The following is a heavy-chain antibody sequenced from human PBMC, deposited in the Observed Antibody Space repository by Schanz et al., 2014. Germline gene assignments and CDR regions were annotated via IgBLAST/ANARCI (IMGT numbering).Heavy chain of an antibody. D-gene: IGHD1-20*01. Sequence: VQLVESGGGLVRPGDSLRLSCAASGFTFSSYNINWVRQAPGKGLEYISSISPSSSYIYYADSVKGRFTISRDNAKNSLYLQMNSLRAEDAAVYYCAKDYSPYKGPLQASDYWGQGTLVTVSS. V-gene: IGHV3-21*01. CDR1: GFTFSSYN. CDR2: ISPSSSYI. J-gene: IGHJ4*02. CDR3: AKDYSPYKGPLQASDY.